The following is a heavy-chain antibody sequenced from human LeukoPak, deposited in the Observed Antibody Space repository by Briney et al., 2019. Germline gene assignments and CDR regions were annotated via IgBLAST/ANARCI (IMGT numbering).Heavy chain of an antibody. CDR3: SSGSYSFYYMDV. D-gene: IGHD1-26*01. CDR1: GGSISSSSYY. V-gene: IGHV4-39*07. Sequence: SETLSLTCTVSGGSISSSSYYWGWIRQPPGRGLEWIGSIYYSGSTYYNPSLKSRVTISVDTSKNQFSLKLSSVTAADTAVYYCSSGSYSFYYMDVWGKGTTVTVSS. J-gene: IGHJ6*03. CDR2: IYYSGST.